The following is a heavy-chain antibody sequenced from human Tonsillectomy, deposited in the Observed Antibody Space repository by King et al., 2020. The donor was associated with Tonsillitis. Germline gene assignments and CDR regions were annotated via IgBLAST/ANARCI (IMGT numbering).Heavy chain of an antibody. CDR2: VTWDGSTT. CDR1: EFTFYEYT. V-gene: IGHV3-43*01. CDR3: TREMPIIGYYFDH. D-gene: IGHD1-20*01. J-gene: IGHJ4*02. Sequence: VQLVESGGVVVQPGGSLRLSCAASEFTFYEYTMHWFRQVPGQGPEWVSGVTWDGSTTYYADSVKGRFTISRDNSKSSLFLQMNSLKTEDTALYYCTREMPIIGYYFDHWGQGTLVTVS.